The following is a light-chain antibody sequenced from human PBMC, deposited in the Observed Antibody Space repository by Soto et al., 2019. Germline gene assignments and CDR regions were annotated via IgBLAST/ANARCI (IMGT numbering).Light chain of an antibody. CDR3: HQFGSSPLAFT. Sequence: ESMLTQSPGTLSLSPGERATLSCRASQSVSTRYLAWYQQKPGQARRLLIYGASIRAAGIPDRFSGSGSGTDFTHTISRLEPEDFAVYYCHQFGSSPLAFTFGQGTKPEI. CDR1: QSVSTRY. CDR2: GAS. J-gene: IGKJ2*01. V-gene: IGKV3-20*01.